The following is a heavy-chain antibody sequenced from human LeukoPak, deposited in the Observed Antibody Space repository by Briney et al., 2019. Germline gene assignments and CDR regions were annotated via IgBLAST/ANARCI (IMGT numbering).Heavy chain of an antibody. CDR1: GYSFTSYW. Sequence: GESLKISCKGSGYSFTSYWIGWARQMPGKGLEWMGIIYPGDSDTRYSPSLQGQVTISADKSISTAYLQWSSLKASDTAMYYCARHLTAAAGNYGMDVWGQGTTVTVSS. V-gene: IGHV5-51*01. D-gene: IGHD6-13*01. CDR3: ARHLTAAAGNYGMDV. CDR2: IYPGDSDT. J-gene: IGHJ6*02.